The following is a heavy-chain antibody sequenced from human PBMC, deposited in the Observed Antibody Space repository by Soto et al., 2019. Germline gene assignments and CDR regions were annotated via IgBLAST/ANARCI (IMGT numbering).Heavy chain of an antibody. Sequence: PGESLKISCSGSGYSFTSYWISWVRQMHGKGLGWMGRIDRSEFYNNSSTSFQGHVTISADKSISTAYLQWSSLKASDTAMYYCARQTTVVAEVDTWGQGTLVTVSS. D-gene: IGHD2-15*01. CDR3: ARQTTVVAEVDT. CDR2: IDRSEFYN. V-gene: IGHV5-10-1*01. J-gene: IGHJ5*02. CDR1: GYSFTSYW.